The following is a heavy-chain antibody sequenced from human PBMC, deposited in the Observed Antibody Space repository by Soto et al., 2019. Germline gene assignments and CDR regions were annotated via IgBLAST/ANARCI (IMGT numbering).Heavy chain of an antibody. CDR3: ARVVWDSFPMDWFDP. J-gene: IGHJ5*02. CDR2: IYYSGST. D-gene: IGHD3-10*01. CDR1: GGSISSYY. V-gene: IGHV4-59*01. Sequence: SETLSLTCTVSGGSISSYYWSWIRQPPGKGLEWIGYIYYSGSTNYNPSLKSRVTISVDTSKNQFSLKLSSVTAADTAVYYCARVVWDSFPMDWFDPWGQGTLVTVSS.